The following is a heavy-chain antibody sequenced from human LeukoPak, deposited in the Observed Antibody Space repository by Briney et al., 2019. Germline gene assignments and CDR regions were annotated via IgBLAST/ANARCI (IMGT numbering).Heavy chain of an antibody. J-gene: IGHJ4*02. Sequence: GGSLRLSCAASGFTFSDYYMSWIRQAPGKGLEWVSYISSGGSTIYYADSVKGRFTISRDNAKNTLYLQMNSLRAEDTAVYYCARAGDRDGYNSDYWGQGTLVTVSS. V-gene: IGHV3-11*04. CDR1: GFTFSDYY. CDR3: ARAGDRDGYNSDY. D-gene: IGHD5-24*01. CDR2: ISSGGSTI.